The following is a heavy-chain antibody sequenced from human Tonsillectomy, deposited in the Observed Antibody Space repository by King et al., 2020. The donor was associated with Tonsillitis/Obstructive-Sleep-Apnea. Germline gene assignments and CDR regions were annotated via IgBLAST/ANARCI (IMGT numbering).Heavy chain of an antibody. Sequence: VQLQQSGPGLVKPSQTLSLTCAISVDSVASDSAAWNGIRQSPSRGREWLGRTYYRSKWFTDYAVSVKSRITINADHSKNQFSLQLNSVTPEDTAVYYCASTLHTYYFDYWGQGTLVTVSS. CDR2: TYYRSKWFT. D-gene: IGHD2-2*02. J-gene: IGHJ4*02. CDR1: VDSVASDSAA. CDR3: ASTLHTYYFDY. V-gene: IGHV6-1*01.